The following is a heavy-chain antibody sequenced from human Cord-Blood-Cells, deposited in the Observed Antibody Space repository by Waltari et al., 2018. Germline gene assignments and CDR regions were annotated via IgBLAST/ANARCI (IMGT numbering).Heavy chain of an antibody. J-gene: IGHJ4*02. CDR2: IKQDGSEK. V-gene: IGHV3-7*05. Sequence: EVQLVESGGGLVQPGGSLILSCAASGFTFSGYWMSWVRQAPGKGLEWVANIKQDGSEKYYVDSVKGRFTISRDNAKNSLYLQMNSLRAEDTAVYYCTRDRDLDYWGQGTLVTVSS. CDR1: GFTFSGYW. CDR3: TRDRDLDY.